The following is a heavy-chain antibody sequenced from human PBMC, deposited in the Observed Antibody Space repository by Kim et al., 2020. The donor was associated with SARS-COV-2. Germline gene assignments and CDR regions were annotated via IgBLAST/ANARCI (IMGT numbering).Heavy chain of an antibody. Sequence: GGSLRLSCAASGFTFSSYAMNWVRQAPGKGLEWVSGNSGSGGSTYYADSGKGRFTISRDNSKNTLYLQLNSLRAEDTAVYYCAKGREYSSGWKYNWFDTWGQGTLFSVSP. CDR1: GFTFSSYA. J-gene: IGHJ5*02. CDR3: AKGREYSSGWKYNWFDT. V-gene: IGHV3-23*01. CDR2: NSGSGGST. D-gene: IGHD6-19*01.